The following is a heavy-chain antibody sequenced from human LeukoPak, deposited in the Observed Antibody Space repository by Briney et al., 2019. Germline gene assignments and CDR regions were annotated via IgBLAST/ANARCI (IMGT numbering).Heavy chain of an antibody. CDR1: GFTFSHYY. Sequence: KPGGSLRLSCAASGFTFSHYYMSWIRQAPGKGLEWVSYISSSGSTIYYADSVKGRFTISRDNSKNTLYLQMNSLRSEDTAVYYCAKLGTYYYDSSSYFDYWGQGTLVTVSS. V-gene: IGHV3-11*01. CDR2: ISSSGSTI. CDR3: AKLGTYYYDSSSYFDY. J-gene: IGHJ4*02. D-gene: IGHD3-22*01.